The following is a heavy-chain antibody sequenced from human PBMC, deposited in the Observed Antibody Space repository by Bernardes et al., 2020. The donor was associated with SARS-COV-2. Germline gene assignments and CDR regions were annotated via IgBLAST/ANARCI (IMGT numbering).Heavy chain of an antibody. Sequence: SETLSLTCTVSGGSISSYYWSWIRQPAGKGLEWIGRIYISGSTNYNPSLKSRVTMSVDTSKNQFSLKLNSVSAADTAVYFCARESESLTRGFDCWGQGTLVIVSS. D-gene: IGHD7-27*01. CDR1: GGSISSYY. J-gene: IGHJ4*02. CDR2: IYISGST. V-gene: IGHV4-4*07. CDR3: ARESESLTRGFDC.